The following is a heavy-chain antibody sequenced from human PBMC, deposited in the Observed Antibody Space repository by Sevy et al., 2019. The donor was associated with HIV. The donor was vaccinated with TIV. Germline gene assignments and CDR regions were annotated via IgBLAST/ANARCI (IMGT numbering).Heavy chain of an antibody. Sequence: SETLCLTCTVSGGSISSYYWSWIRQPPGKGLEWIGYIYYSGSTNYNPSLKSRVTISVDTSKNQFSLKLSSVTAADTAVYYCARDRIAAAGTRSPGMDVWGQGTTFTVSS. J-gene: IGHJ6*02. CDR3: ARDRIAAAGTRSPGMDV. D-gene: IGHD6-13*01. CDR2: IYYSGST. CDR1: GGSISSYY. V-gene: IGHV4-59*01.